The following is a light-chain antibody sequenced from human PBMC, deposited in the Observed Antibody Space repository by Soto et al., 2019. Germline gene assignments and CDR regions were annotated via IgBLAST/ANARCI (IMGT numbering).Light chain of an antibody. CDR3: QQFGSSPLFT. J-gene: IGKJ3*01. CDR1: QSVSSSY. Sequence: DIVLTQSPGTLSLCPGERATLSCRASQSVSSSYLAWYQQKPGQAPRLLIYGASSRATGIPDRFSGSGSGTDFTLTIIRLEPEDFAVYYCQQFGSSPLFTFGPGTKVDVK. CDR2: GAS. V-gene: IGKV3-20*01.